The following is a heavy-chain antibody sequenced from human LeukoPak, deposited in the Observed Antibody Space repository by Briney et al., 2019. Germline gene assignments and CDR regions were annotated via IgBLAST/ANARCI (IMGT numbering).Heavy chain of an antibody. CDR3: ARGSTIFGVVPLSDAFDI. J-gene: IGHJ3*02. CDR1: GFTFSNYA. CDR2: ISGSDGST. Sequence: GGSLRLSCAASGFTFSNYAMSWVRQAPGKGLEWVSAISGSDGSTYYADSVKGRSSISRDNSKNTLYLQMNSLRAEDTAVYYCARGSTIFGVVPLSDAFDIWGQGTMVTVSS. V-gene: IGHV3-23*01. D-gene: IGHD3-3*01.